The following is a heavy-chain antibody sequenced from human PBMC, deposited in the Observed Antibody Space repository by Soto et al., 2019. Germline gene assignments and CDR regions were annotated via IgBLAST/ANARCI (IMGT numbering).Heavy chain of an antibody. J-gene: IGHJ4*02. V-gene: IGHV1-46*01. CDR1: GYTFSNFY. D-gene: IGHD3-22*01. CDR2: INPSGGST. Sequence: QVQLVQSGAEVKKPVASVKVSCKASGYTFSNFYIHWVRQAPGQGLEWMGIINPSGGSTSYAQKFQGRVTMTRDTSTSTVYMELSSLRSEDTAVHYCARADYYGSSGYHLDYWGQGTLVTVSS. CDR3: ARADYYGSSGYHLDY.